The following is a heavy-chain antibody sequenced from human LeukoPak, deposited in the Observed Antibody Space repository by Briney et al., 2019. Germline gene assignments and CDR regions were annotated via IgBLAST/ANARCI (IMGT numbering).Heavy chain of an antibody. CDR2: ISYDGSNK. D-gene: IGHD5-24*01. J-gene: IGHJ4*02. V-gene: IGHV3-30*19. CDR3: ARDGYNYGFDY. Sequence: GGSLRLSCAASGFTFSSYSMNWVRQVPGKGLEWVAVISYDGSNKYYADSVKGRFTISRDNSKNTLYLQMNSLRAEDTAVYYCARDGYNYGFDYWGQGTLVTVSS. CDR1: GFTFSSYS.